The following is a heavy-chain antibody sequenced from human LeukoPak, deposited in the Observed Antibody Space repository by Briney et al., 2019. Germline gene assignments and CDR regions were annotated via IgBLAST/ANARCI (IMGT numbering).Heavy chain of an antibody. Sequence: PGGSLRLSCAASGFTFSSYSMNWVRQAPGKGLEWVSYISSSSSTICYADSVKGRFTISRDNAKNSLYLQMNSLRAEDTAVYYCARSYCSSTSCYDDFDYWGQGTLVTVSS. CDR1: GFTFSSYS. D-gene: IGHD2-2*01. CDR3: ARSYCSSTSCYDDFDY. J-gene: IGHJ4*02. V-gene: IGHV3-48*01. CDR2: ISSSSSTI.